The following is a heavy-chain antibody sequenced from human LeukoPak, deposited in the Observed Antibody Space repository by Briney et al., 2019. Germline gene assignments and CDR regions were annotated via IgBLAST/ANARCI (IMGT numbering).Heavy chain of an antibody. Sequence: GASVKVSCKASGYTFTSYDINWVRQATGHGREWMGWMNPNSGNTGYAQKFQGRVTMTRNTSISTGYKEPSILRSDGTAVYYWARDDDYYGSGTLGYWGQGTLVTVSS. J-gene: IGHJ4*02. D-gene: IGHD3-10*01. CDR1: GYTFTSYD. V-gene: IGHV1-8*01. CDR3: ARDDDYYGSGTLGY. CDR2: MNPNSGNT.